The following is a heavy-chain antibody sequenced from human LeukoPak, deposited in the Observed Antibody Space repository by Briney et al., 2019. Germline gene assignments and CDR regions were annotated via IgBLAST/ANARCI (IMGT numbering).Heavy chain of an antibody. D-gene: IGHD3-3*01. Sequence: PGRSLRLSCAVSGFTFSIFAMTWVRQAPGKALEWGSSMRSGGTYIYYPDSVRGRFTISRDNAKNSLSLLMNNLRAGDTGVYYSARDRPTGASRVFLVQWGRGTLVTVSS. CDR2: MRSGGTYI. J-gene: IGHJ4*02. CDR3: ARDRPTGASRVFLVQ. V-gene: IGHV3-21*01. CDR1: GFTFSIFA.